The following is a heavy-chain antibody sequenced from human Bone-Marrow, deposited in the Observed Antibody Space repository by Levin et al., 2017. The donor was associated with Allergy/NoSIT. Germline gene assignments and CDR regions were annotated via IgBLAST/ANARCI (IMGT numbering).Heavy chain of an antibody. CDR1: GYTFTDYH. CDR3: ATETLTGYYKDY. CDR2: INPNSGGT. Sequence: GESLKISCKTSGYTFTDYHLHWVRQAPGQGLEWMGWINPNSGGTTYGQAFQGRVTMTRDTSISTAYMELTSLNSDDTAVYYCATETLTGYYKDYWVQGTLVTVAS. D-gene: IGHD3-9*01. J-gene: IGHJ4*02. V-gene: IGHV1-2*02.